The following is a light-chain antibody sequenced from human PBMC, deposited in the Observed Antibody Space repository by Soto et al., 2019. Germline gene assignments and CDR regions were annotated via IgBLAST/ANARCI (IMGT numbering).Light chain of an antibody. CDR3: QQYHNWWT. V-gene: IGKV3-15*01. J-gene: IGKJ1*01. CDR1: QSVSSN. Sequence: EIVMTQSPATLSVSPGERATLSCRASQSVSSNLVWYQQKPGQAPRLLIYGASTRATGVPARFSGSGSGTEFTLTISSLQSEDFAVYYCQQYHNWWTFGQGTKVDIK. CDR2: GAS.